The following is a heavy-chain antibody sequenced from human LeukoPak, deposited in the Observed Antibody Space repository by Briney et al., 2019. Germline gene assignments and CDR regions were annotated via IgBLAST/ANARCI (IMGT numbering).Heavy chain of an antibody. CDR3: AKVGKGSSYFDY. D-gene: IGHD2-15*01. J-gene: IGHJ4*02. V-gene: IGHV3-43*02. CDR2: ISGDGGST. Sequence: PGGSLRLSCAASGFTFDDYAMHWVRQAAGKGLEWVSLISGDGGSTYYADSVKGRFTISRDNSKNSLYLQMNSLRTEDTALYYCAKVGKGSSYFDYWGQGTLVTVSS. CDR1: GFTFDDYA.